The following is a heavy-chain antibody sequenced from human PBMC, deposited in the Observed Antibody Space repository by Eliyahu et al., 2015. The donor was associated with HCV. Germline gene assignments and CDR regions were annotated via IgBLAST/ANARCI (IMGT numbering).Heavy chain of an antibody. CDR2: IKTKTDGETT. D-gene: IGHD1-1*01. V-gene: IGHV3-15*01. J-gene: IGHJ4*02. CDR3: TTKAEGLERHNYFDN. CDR1: GLTFSNXW. Sequence: EVQLVESGGGLVKPGGSLRLSCAASGLTFSNXWMYWVRQAPGKGLEWVGRIKTKTDGETTDYAAPVKGRFTVSRDDSKNTLYLQMESLKTEDTAMYYCTTKAEGLERHNYFDNWGQGTLVTVSS.